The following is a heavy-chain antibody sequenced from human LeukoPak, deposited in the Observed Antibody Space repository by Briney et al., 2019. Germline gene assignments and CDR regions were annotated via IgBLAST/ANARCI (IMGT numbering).Heavy chain of an antibody. CDR2: INPNSGGT. CDR3: ARGKAAAGRSDY. V-gene: IGHV1-2*02. CDR1: GYTFTGYY. Sequence: GASVKVSCKTSGYTFTGYYMHWVRQAPGQGLEWMGWINPNSGGTNYAQKFQGRVTMTRDTSISTAYMELRSLRSDDTAVYYCARGKAAAGRSDYWGQGTLVTVSS. J-gene: IGHJ4*02. D-gene: IGHD6-13*01.